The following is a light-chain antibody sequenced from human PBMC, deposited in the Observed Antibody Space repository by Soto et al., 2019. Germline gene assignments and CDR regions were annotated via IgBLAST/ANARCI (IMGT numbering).Light chain of an antibody. CDR2: EVS. Sequence: QSALTQPASVSGSPGQSIAISCTGTSSDVGGYPYVSWYQQHPGKAPNLVIYEVSNRPSGISIRFSGSKSGNTASLTISGLQAEDEADYYCSSYTSISTLVFGRGTKVTVL. J-gene: IGLJ3*02. V-gene: IGLV2-14*01. CDR1: SSDVGGYPY. CDR3: SSYTSISTLV.